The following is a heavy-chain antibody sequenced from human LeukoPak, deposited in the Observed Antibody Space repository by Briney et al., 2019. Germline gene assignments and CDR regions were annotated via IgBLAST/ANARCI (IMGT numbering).Heavy chain of an antibody. CDR2: ISWNSGSI. J-gene: IGHJ6*02. CDR1: GFTFDDYA. V-gene: IGHV3-9*01. Sequence: GRSLRLSCAASGFTFDDYAMHWVRQAPGKGLEWVSGISWNSGSIGYADSVKGRFTISRDNSKNTLYLQMNSLRAEDTAVYYCAKDRGYDFWSGYYQYYYYGMDVWGQGTTVTVSS. CDR3: AKDRGYDFWSGYYQYYYYGMDV. D-gene: IGHD3-3*01.